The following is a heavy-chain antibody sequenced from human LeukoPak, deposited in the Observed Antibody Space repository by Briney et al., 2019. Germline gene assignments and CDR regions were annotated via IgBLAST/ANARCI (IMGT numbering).Heavy chain of an antibody. CDR1: GGSISPLY. J-gene: IGHJ4*02. D-gene: IGHD3-10*01. V-gene: IGHV4-59*11. Sequence: SETLSLTCTVSGGSISPLYWSWIRQPPGKGLEFIGYIYYSGATNYNPSLTSRVTLSVDTSKNQFSLKLSSVTAADTAVYYCARGGVAAKYYFDFWGQRTLVTVSS. CDR2: IYYSGAT. CDR3: ARGGVAAKYYFDF.